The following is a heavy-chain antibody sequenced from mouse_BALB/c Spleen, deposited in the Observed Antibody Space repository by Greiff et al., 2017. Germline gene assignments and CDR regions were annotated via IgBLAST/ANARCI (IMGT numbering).Heavy chain of an antibody. V-gene: IGHV14-4*02. Sequence: EVQLVESGAELVRSGASVKLSCTASGFNIKDYYMHWVKQRPEQGLEWIGWIDPENGDTEYAPKFQGKATMTADTSSNTAYLQLSSLTSEDTAVYYCNAGPKGFAYWGQGTLVTVSA. J-gene: IGHJ3*01. CDR3: NAGPKGFAY. CDR2: IDPENGDT. CDR1: GFNIKDYY.